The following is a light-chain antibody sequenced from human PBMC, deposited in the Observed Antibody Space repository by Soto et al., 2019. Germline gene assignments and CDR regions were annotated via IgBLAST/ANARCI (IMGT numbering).Light chain of an antibody. V-gene: IGKV3-15*01. CDR1: QSVSGN. Sequence: EIVMTQSPATLSVSPGERATLSCRASQSVSGNLAWYQQKPGQAPRLLIYGASTRATGIPARFSGSVSGTEFTLTISSLQSEDFAVYYCQQYNIWPPITFGQGTRLEIK. CDR3: QQYNIWPPIT. J-gene: IGKJ5*01. CDR2: GAS.